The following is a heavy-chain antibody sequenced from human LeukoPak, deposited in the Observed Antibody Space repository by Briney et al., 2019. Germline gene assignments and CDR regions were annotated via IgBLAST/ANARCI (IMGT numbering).Heavy chain of an antibody. Sequence: GGSLRLSCAASGFTVSSNYMSWVRQAPGKGLEWVSVIYSGGSTYYADSVKGRFTISRDNPKNTLYLQMNSLRAEDTAVYYCASGSNWNDVRYYYYGMDVWGQGTTVTVSS. J-gene: IGHJ6*02. CDR3: ASGSNWNDVRYYYYGMDV. CDR1: GFTVSSNY. CDR2: IYSGGST. D-gene: IGHD1-20*01. V-gene: IGHV3-53*01.